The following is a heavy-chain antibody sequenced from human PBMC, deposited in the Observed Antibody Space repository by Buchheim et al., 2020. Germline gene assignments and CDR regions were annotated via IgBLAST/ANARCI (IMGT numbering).Heavy chain of an antibody. D-gene: IGHD3-22*01. CDR3: AREQYREYYYDGFGYQHRWFDT. CDR1: GDSISSKTNY. CDR2: IYDSGTT. V-gene: IGHV4-61*01. J-gene: IGHJ5*02. Sequence: QLQMQESGPGLVKPSQTLSLSCTVSGDSISSKTNYWSWIRQPPGKGLEWIGYIYDSGTTNYNPSLRSRVTISLDMSKNQFSLKLTSVIAADTAMYYCAREQYREYYYDGFGYQHRWFDTWGQGAL.